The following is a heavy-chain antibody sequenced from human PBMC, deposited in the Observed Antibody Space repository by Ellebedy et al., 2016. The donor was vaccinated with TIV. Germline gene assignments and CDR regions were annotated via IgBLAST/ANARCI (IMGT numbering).Heavy chain of an antibody. CDR3: ARIGYCGGGSCYDY. D-gene: IGHD2-15*01. J-gene: IGHJ4*02. CDR1: GFTFSSYS. CDR2: ISSSSSTI. V-gene: IGHV3-48*02. Sequence: GGSLRLSXAASGFTFSSYSMNWVRQAPGKGLEWVSYISSSSSTIYYADSVEGRFTISRDNAKNSLYLQMNSLRDEDTAVYYCARIGYCGGGSCYDYWGQGTLVTVSS.